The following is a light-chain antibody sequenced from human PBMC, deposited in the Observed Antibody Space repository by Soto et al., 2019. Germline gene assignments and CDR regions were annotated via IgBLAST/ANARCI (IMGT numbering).Light chain of an antibody. V-gene: IGKV3-20*01. CDR1: QSVSSNY. CDR2: GAS. J-gene: IGKJ1*01. Sequence: SPATLSLSPGERATLSCRASQSVSSNYLAWYQQKPGQAPRLLIYGASTRATGIPDRFSGSGSGTDLTLTISRLEPEDSAVYYCQQYGSSPTWTFGQGTKVDIK. CDR3: QQYGSSPTWT.